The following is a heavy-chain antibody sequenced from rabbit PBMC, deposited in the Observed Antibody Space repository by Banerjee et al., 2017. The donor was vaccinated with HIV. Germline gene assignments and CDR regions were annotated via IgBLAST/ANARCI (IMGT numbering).Heavy chain of an antibody. CDR1: GFSFSSGYY. CDR2: IYTNSGRT. Sequence: QEQLEESGGDLVKPEGSLTLTCTASGFSFSSGYYMCWVRQAPGKGLEWIGCIYTNSGRTYYASWAKGRFTVSKTSSTTVTLQMTSLTAADTATYFCARDHYTYNVVDADATGMDLWGPGTLVTVS. J-gene: IGHJ6*01. V-gene: IGHV1S45*01. D-gene: IGHD6-1*01. CDR3: ARDHYTYNVVDADATGMDL.